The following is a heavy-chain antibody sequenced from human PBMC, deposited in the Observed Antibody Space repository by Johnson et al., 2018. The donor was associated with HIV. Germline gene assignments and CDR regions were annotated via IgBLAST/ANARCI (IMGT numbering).Heavy chain of an antibody. CDR3: ASAAPGLLPNDAFDI. CDR1: GFMFDDYG. CDR2: ISSAGSNK. D-gene: IGHD2-15*01. J-gene: IGHJ3*02. Sequence: QVQLVESGGGVVRPGGSLRLSCAASGFMFDDYGMSWVRQVPGKGLEWVAVISSAGSNKYYSAYVKGRFTISRENSKNRPYLKMNSLRAEDTAVYYCASAAPGLLPNDAFDIWGQGTMVTVYS. V-gene: IGHV3-30*13.